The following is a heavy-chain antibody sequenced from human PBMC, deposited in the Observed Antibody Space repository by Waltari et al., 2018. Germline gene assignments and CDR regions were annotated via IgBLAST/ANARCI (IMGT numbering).Heavy chain of an antibody. CDR1: GYSFTTYG. CDR3: ARRDGYKYGIDY. D-gene: IGHD5-12*01. Sequence: EVQLVQSGAEVKKPGESLKISCKGSGYSFTTYGIGWVGQMPRNGLEWRGIIHPCDPDPTSSPSYQGQVTLSAEKSSHSAYLKGSSLKAADRAMYYCARRDGYKYGIDYWGQGTLVTVSS. CDR2: IHPCDPDP. V-gene: IGHV5-51*01. J-gene: IGHJ4*02.